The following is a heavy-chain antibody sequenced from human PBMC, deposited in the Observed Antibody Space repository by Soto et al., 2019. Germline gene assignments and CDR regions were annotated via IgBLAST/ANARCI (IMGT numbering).Heavy chain of an antibody. CDR3: AGYRYSSSSRYYYGMDV. D-gene: IGHD6-6*01. CDR2: IYYSGST. CDR1: GGSISSGGYY. J-gene: IGHJ6*02. Sequence: PSETLSLTCTVSGGSISSGGYYWSWIRQHPGKGLEWIGYIYYSGSTYYNPSLKSRVTISVDTSKNQFSLKLSSVTAADTAVYYCAGYRYSSSSRYYYGMDVWGQGTPVTVPS. V-gene: IGHV4-31*03.